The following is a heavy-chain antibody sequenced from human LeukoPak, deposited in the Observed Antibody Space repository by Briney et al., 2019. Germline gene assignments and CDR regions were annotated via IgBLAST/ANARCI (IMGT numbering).Heavy chain of an antibody. Sequence: ASVKVSCKASGSTFNDYHINWVGQASGQGREGMGGINPKSGEGRYNQAFQGRVTMNKDTSISTAYMEFNRLRSDDTAMYYFARGEYSNGYPYRLDSWGQGTLVTVSS. D-gene: IGHD3-16*01. CDR2: INPKSGEG. CDR1: GSTFNDYH. J-gene: IGHJ4*02. CDR3: ARGEYSNGYPYRLDS. V-gene: IGHV1-2*02.